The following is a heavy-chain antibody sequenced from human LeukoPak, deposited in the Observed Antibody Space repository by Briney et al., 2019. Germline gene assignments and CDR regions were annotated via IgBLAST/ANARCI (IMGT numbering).Heavy chain of an antibody. CDR1: GFTLSDHW. V-gene: IGHV3-74*01. CDR2: INSDGSST. Sequence: GGSLRLSCAASGFTLSDHWMHWVRQVPGKGLVWVSRINSDGSSTTYADSVKGRFTISRDNARNTLYLQMNSLRAEDTAVHYCARATSYSNYGMDVWGQGTTVTVSS. CDR3: ARATSYSNYGMDV. J-gene: IGHJ6*02. D-gene: IGHD6-13*01.